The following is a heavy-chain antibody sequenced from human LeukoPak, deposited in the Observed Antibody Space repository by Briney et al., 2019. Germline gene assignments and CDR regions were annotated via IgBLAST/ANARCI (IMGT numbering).Heavy chain of an antibody. J-gene: IGHJ3*02. CDR1: GYTFTSYG. Sequence: SVTVSCKASGYTFTSYGINWLRQAPAQGIEWMGWISASNGKTNYAQKLQGRLTRTTDTSTSTAYMELRSLRSDDTAVYYCSRGAPYYYDSRGYSDALDIWGKGTMVTVSS. CDR3: SRGAPYYYDSRGYSDALDI. D-gene: IGHD3-22*01. CDR2: ISASNGKT. V-gene: IGHV1-18*01.